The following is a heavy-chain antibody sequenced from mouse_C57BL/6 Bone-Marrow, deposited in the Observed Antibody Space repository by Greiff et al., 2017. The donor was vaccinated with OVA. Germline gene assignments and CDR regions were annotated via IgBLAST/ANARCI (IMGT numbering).Heavy chain of an antibody. CDR3: GSWDFAY. CDR2: IDPSDSYT. J-gene: IGHJ3*01. D-gene: IGHD1-1*01. Sequence: VQLQQPGAEFVKPGASVKLSCKASGYTFTNYYIQWIKQRPGQGLEWIGEIDPSDSYTNYNQKFKGKATLTVDKSSSTAYMQLSSLKSEDSAVYYCGSWDFAYWGQGTLVTVSA. V-gene: IGHV1-50*01. CDR1: GYTFTNYY.